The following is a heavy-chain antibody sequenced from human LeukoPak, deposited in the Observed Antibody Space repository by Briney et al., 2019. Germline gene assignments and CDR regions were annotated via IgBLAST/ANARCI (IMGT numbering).Heavy chain of an antibody. J-gene: IGHJ6*03. V-gene: IGHV4-39*01. CDR2: INHSGST. Sequence: SETLSLTCTVSGGSISSSSYYWGWIRQPPGKGLEWIGEINHSGSTNYNPSFKSRVTISVDTSKNQFSLKLSSVTAADTAVYYCARQGPKNYYYYMDVWGKGTTVTVSS. CDR3: ARQGPKNYYYYMDV. CDR1: GGSISSSSYY.